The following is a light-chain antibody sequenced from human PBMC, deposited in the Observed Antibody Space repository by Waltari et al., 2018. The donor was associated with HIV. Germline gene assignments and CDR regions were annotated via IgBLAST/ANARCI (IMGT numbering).Light chain of an antibody. CDR3: AAWDDSLRGV. Sequence: QSVLTQPPSASGTPGQRVTISCSGSSSNIESNYVYWYQQLPGTAPKLLIYRNNQRPSGVPDRFFGSKSGTSASLAISGLRSEDEAEYYCAAWDDSLRGVFGGGTKLTVL. CDR2: RNN. J-gene: IGLJ2*01. CDR1: SSNIESNY. V-gene: IGLV1-47*01.